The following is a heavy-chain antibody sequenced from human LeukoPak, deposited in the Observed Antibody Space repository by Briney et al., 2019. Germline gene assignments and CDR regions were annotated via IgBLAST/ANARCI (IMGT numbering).Heavy chain of an antibody. CDR3: ATEGGWQPTDYGDSVY. CDR1: GYTFTNYG. V-gene: IGHV1-18*01. Sequence: ASVKVSCKASGYTFTNYGITWVRQAPGQGLEWMGWISPYNGNTNYAQKFQGRVTFTTDTSTSTAYMDLRSLRSDDAAVYYCATEGGWQPTDYGDSVYWGQGTLVTVSS. D-gene: IGHD4-17*01. CDR2: ISPYNGNT. J-gene: IGHJ4*02.